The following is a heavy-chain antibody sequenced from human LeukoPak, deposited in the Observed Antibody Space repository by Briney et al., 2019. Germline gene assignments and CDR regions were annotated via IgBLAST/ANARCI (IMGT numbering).Heavy chain of an antibody. CDR2: IYPGDSDT. CDR3: ARRAGSSGWNFDY. D-gene: IGHD6-19*01. Sequence: GESLQISCKGSGYGFTSYWIGWVRQMPGKGLEWMGIIYPGDSDTRYSPSFQGQVTISADKSISTAYPQWSSLKASDTAMYYCARRAGSSGWNFDYWGQGTLVTVSS. J-gene: IGHJ4*02. V-gene: IGHV5-51*01. CDR1: GYGFTSYW.